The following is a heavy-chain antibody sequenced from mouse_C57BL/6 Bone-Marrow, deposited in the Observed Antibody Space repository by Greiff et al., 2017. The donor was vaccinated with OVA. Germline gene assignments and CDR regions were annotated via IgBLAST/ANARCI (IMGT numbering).Heavy chain of an antibody. Sequence: GGGLVQPKGSLKLSCAASGFSFTTYAMNWVRQAPGKGLEWVARIRSKSNNYATYYADSVKDRFTISRDDSESMLYLQMNNLKTEDTAMYYCVREGGYYVYYAMDYWGQGTSVTVSS. V-gene: IGHV10-1*01. CDR1: GFSFTTYA. CDR2: IRSKSNNYAT. J-gene: IGHJ4*01. D-gene: IGHD2-3*01. CDR3: VREGGYYVYYAMDY.